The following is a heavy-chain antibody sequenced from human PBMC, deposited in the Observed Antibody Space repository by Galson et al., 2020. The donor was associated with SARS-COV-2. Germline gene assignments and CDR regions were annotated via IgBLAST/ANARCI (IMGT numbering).Heavy chain of an antibody. CDR1: GGSISRYY. V-gene: IGHV4-59*01. CDR2: IYYSGST. CDR3: ARAAQTYYDFWSGYYNAPHFDY. D-gene: IGHD3-3*01. Sequence: SETLSLPCTVSGGSISRYYWSWIRQPPGKGLEWIGYIYYSGSTNYHPSLTSRVTIPVDTSKNQFSLKLSSVTAADTAVYYCARAAQTYYDFWSGYYNAPHFDYWGQGTLVTVSS. J-gene: IGHJ4*02.